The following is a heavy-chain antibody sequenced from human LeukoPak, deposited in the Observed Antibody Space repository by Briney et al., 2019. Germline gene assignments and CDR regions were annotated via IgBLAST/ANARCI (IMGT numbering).Heavy chain of an antibody. CDR3: ARDVNLKQLAD. Sequence: GGSLRLSCAASGFTFSSYGMHWVRQAPGQGLERVAFIRYDGNDQKYADSVKGRSTISRDNSGNILYLQMNSLRPEDTAVYYCARDVNLKQLADWGQGTLVTVSS. V-gene: IGHV3-30*02. D-gene: IGHD1-1*01. J-gene: IGHJ4*02. CDR1: GFTFSSYG. CDR2: IRYDGNDQ.